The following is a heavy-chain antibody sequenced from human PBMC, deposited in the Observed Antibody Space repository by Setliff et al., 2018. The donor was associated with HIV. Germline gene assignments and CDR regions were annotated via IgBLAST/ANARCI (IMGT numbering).Heavy chain of an antibody. CDR3: ARDHRSRGSPRFTFDV. CDR1: GGSMSNYY. CDR2: IQYSDSS. Sequence: SETLSLTCTVSGGSMSNYYWSWIRQPPGKRLEWIASIQYSDSSHYNPSLQSRVTISVDTSTKQFSLYLSSVNETDTAVYYCARDHRSRGSPRFTFDVWGQGTMVTISS. V-gene: IGHV4-59*01. D-gene: IGHD3-10*01. J-gene: IGHJ3*01.